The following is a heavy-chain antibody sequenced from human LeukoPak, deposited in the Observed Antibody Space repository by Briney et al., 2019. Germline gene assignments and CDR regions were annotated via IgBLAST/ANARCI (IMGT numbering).Heavy chain of an antibody. Sequence: GGSLRLSCAASGFTFSSYAMTWVRQAPGKGLQWVSAVSGSGAHTYYADSVKGRFTISRDKAKNSLYLQMNSLRVEDTALYYCVKDMEPGGSGNWGQGTLVTVSS. CDR1: GFTFSSYA. CDR2: VSGSGAHT. D-gene: IGHD3-10*01. V-gene: IGHV3-23*01. CDR3: VKDMEPGGSGN. J-gene: IGHJ4*02.